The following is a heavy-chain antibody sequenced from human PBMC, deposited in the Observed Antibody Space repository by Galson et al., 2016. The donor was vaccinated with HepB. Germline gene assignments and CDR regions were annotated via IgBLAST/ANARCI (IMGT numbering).Heavy chain of an antibody. V-gene: IGHV3-15*01. CDR2: IKGKTDGWTT. Sequence: SLRLPCAASGFSFSNAWMSWVRQAPGKGLEWVGHIKGKTDGWTTDYAAPLKDRFIITRDDSKNTLYVQMNSRKTEDTAVYYCATVWGSGYPLDYRGQGTLVTVSS. D-gene: IGHD3-22*01. J-gene: IGHJ4*02. CDR3: ATVWGSGYPLDY. CDR1: GFSFSNAW.